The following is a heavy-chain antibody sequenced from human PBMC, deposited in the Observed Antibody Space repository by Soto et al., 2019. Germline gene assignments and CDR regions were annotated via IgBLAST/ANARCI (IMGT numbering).Heavy chain of an antibody. Sequence: GGSLRLSCAASGFTFSSYAMHWVRQAPGKGLEWVAVISYDGSNKYYADSVKGRFTISRDNSKNTLYLQMNSLRAEDTAVYYCARRRRHPAPEYYDILTGYLKTNYYYYGMDVWGQGTTVTVSS. CDR2: ISYDGSNK. CDR3: ARRRRHPAPEYYDILTGYLKTNYYYYGMDV. J-gene: IGHJ6*02. V-gene: IGHV3-30-3*01. D-gene: IGHD3-9*01. CDR1: GFTFSSYA.